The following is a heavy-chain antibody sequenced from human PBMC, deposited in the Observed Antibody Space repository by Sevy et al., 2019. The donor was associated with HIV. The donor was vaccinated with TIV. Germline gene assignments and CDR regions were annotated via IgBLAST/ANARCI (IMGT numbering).Heavy chain of an antibody. V-gene: IGHV4-61*01. CDR1: GGSVSSGSDY. CDR3: ARVRGRDGYNWYFDY. D-gene: IGHD5-12*01. J-gene: IGHJ4*02. CDR2: IYYSGST. Sequence: SETLSLTCTVSGGSVSSGSDYWSWIRQPPGKGLEWIGYIYYSGSTNYNPSLKSRVTISVDTSKNQFSLKLSSVTAADTAVYYCARVRGRDGYNWYFDYWGQGTLVTVSS.